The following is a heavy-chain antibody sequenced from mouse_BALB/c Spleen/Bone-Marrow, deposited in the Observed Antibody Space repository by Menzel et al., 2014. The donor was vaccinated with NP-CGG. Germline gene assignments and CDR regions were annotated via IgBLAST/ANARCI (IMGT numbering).Heavy chain of an antibody. J-gene: IGHJ4*01. CDR2: IWSGGNT. V-gene: IGHV2-2*01. D-gene: IGHD1-1*01. CDR1: GFSLTTYG. CDR3: ARKLRFYAMDY. Sequence: VQLQQSGPGLVQPSQRLSIPCTVSGFSLTTYGVHWVRQSPGKGLEWLGAIWSGGNTDYNAAFISRLSISKDNSKSQVFFEMNSLQAYDTAIYYCARKLRFYAMDYWGQGTSVTVSS.